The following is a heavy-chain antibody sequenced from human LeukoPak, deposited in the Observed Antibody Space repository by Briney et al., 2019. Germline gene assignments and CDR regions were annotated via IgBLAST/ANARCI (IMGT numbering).Heavy chain of an antibody. D-gene: IGHD5-24*01. Sequence: GASVKVSCKASGYTFTSYYMHWVRQAPGQGLEWMGIINPSGCSTSYAQKFQGRVTMTRDMSTSTVYMELSSLRSEDTAVYYCARGGVEMATINYWGQGTLVTVSS. V-gene: IGHV1-46*01. CDR2: INPSGCST. J-gene: IGHJ4*02. CDR1: GYTFTSYY. CDR3: ARGGVEMATINY.